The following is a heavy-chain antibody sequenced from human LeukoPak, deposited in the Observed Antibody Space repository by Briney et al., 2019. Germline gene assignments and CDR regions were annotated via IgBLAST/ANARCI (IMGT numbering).Heavy chain of an antibody. Sequence: GGSLRLSCAASGFTASRYWMSWVRQAPGKGLEWVANMKQDGSEKNYVDSVKGRFTISRDNAENSLHLQMNSLRAEDTAVYYCARAFNYYDSSVNYFDYWGQGTLVTVSS. V-gene: IGHV3-7*01. D-gene: IGHD3-22*01. CDR3: ARAFNYYDSSVNYFDY. CDR1: GFTASRYW. J-gene: IGHJ4*02. CDR2: MKQDGSEK.